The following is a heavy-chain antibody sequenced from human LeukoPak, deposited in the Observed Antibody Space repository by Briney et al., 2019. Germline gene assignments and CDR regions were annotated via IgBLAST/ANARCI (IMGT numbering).Heavy chain of an antibody. V-gene: IGHV4-34*01. CDR3: AREAIQAAGTPYFDY. Sequence: SETLSLTCAVYGGSFSGYYWSWIRQPPGKWLEWIGEINHSGSTNYNPSLKSRVTISVDTSKNQFSLKLSSVTAADTAVYYCAREAIQAAGTPYFDYWGQGTLVTVSS. CDR2: INHSGST. CDR1: GGSFSGYY. D-gene: IGHD6-13*01. J-gene: IGHJ4*02.